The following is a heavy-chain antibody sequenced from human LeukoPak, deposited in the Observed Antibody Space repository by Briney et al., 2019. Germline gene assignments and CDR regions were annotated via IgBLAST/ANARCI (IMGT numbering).Heavy chain of an antibody. CDR2: ISAYNGNT. Sequence: GASVKVSCKASGYTFTSYGLSWVRQAPGQGLEWMGWISAYNGNTNYAQKLQGRVTMTTDTSTSTAYMELRSLRSDDTAVYYCARVGSIAAAVYYFDYWGQGTLVTVSS. D-gene: IGHD6-13*01. CDR1: GYTFTSYG. J-gene: IGHJ4*02. CDR3: ARVGSIAAAVYYFDY. V-gene: IGHV1-18*01.